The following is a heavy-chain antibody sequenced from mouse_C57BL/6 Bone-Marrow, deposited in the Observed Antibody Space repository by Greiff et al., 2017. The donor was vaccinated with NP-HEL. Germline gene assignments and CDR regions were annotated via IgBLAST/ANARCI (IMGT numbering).Heavy chain of an antibody. CDR2: IDPSDSYT. Sequence: QVQLQQSGAELVMPGASVKLSCKASGYTFTSYWMHWVKQRPGQGLEWIGEIDPSDSYTNYNQKFKGKSTLTVDTSSSTAYMQLSGLTSEDSAVYYCARDVRGFAYWGQGTLVTVSA. J-gene: IGHJ3*01. CDR3: ARDVRGFAY. CDR1: GYTFTSYW. V-gene: IGHV1-69*01.